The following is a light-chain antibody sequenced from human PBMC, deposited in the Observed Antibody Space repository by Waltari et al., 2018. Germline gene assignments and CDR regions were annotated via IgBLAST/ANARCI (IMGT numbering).Light chain of an antibody. Sequence: ELVLTQSPATLPLSPGEGAPLSCRASERVRSYLAWYQQKPGQAPSLLIYDASNRASGIPARFSGSGSVTDFSLSISSLEPEDFAVYYCQQRHNWPLTFGGGTKVEIK. J-gene: IGKJ4*01. V-gene: IGKV3-11*01. CDR3: QQRHNWPLT. CDR1: ERVRSY. CDR2: DAS.